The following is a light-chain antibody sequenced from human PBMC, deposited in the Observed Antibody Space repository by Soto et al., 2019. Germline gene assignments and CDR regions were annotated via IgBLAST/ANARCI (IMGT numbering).Light chain of an antibody. CDR1: SSDIGGFYY. CDR2: QVS. J-gene: IGLJ1*01. Sequence: QSALTQPASVSGSPGQSITISCTGTSSDIGGFYYVSWYQHHPGKDPKLMIYQVSNRPSGVPDRFSGSKSGNTASLTVSGLQAEDEADYYCSSYAGSSNVFGTGTKVTVL. V-gene: IGLV2-8*01. CDR3: SSYAGSSNV.